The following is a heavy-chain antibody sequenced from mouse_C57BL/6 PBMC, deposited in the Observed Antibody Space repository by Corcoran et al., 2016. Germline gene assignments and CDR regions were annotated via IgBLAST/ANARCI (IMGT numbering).Heavy chain of an antibody. Sequence: QIQLVQSGPELKNPGETVKISCKASGYTFTTYGMSWVKQAPGKGLKWMGWINTYSGVPTYADDFKGRFAFSLETSASTAYLQINNLKNEDTATYFCASTVVEDWGQGTTLTVSS. CDR3: ASTVVED. CDR2: INTYSGVP. CDR1: GYTFTTYG. J-gene: IGHJ2*01. D-gene: IGHD1-1*01. V-gene: IGHV9-3*01.